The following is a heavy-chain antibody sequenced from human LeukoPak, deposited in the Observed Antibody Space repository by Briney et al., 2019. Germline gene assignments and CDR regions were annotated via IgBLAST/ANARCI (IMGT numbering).Heavy chain of an antibody. Sequence: PGGSLRLSCAASGFTFSIYAMSWVRQAPGKGLEWVSAISGSGGSTYYADSVKGRFTISRDNSKNTLYLQMNSLRAEGTAVYYCAKHRSSRGYFDYWGQGTLVTVSS. V-gene: IGHV3-23*01. J-gene: IGHJ4*02. CDR2: ISGSGGST. CDR1: GFTFSIYA. CDR3: AKHRSSRGYFDY. D-gene: IGHD2-2*01.